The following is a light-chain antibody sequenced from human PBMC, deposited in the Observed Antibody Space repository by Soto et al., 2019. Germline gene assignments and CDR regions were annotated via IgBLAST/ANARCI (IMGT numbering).Light chain of an antibody. J-gene: IGLJ2*01. Sequence: QSALTLPASVSGSPGQSITISCTGTSSDVGGYNYVSWYQHHPGKAPILLIYDVSNRPSGVSNRFSGSKSGNTACLTISGLQAEDEAEYYFSSYTSSSLVFGGETKVTV. CDR1: SSDVGGYNY. V-gene: IGLV2-14*03. CDR2: DVS. CDR3: SSYTSSSLV.